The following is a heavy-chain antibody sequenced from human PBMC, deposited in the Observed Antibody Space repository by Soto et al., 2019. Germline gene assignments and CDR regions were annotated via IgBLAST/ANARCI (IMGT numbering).Heavy chain of an antibody. CDR1: GGSISSYY. J-gene: IGHJ4*02. D-gene: IGHD2-8*01. CDR3: ASQYAGNFDS. V-gene: IGHV4-59*01. CDR2: MYYSGRT. Sequence: QVQLQESGPGLVKPSETLSLTCTVSGGSISSYYWSWIRQPPGKGLEWIGYMYYSGRTNYNPSLNTRSPIAVDTSKIQSTQTPTSVTATDTAVHYCASQYAGNFDSWGQGNLGSVSA.